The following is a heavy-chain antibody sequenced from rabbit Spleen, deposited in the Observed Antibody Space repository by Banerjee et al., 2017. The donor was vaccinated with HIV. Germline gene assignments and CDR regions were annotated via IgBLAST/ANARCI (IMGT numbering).Heavy chain of an antibody. D-gene: IGHD4-1*01. CDR3: TRNANGGWDL. Sequence: QLEESGGDLVKPEGSLTLACTASGFSFSSYYMNWVRQAPGKGLEWIGDIYPVFGITNYANWMKGRFTISSDNAQNTVDLQMNSLTAADTATYFCTRNANGGWDLWGQGTLAPS. CDR2: IYPVFGIT. J-gene: IGHJ6*01. V-gene: IGHV1S7*01. CDR1: GFSFSSYY.